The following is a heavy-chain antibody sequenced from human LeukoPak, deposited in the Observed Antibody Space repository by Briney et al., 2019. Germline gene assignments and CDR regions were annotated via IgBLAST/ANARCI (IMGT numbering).Heavy chain of an antibody. CDR3: ARAGHSGGNSLDY. J-gene: IGHJ4*02. D-gene: IGHD4-23*01. CDR2: IKQDGSEK. CDR1: GFTFSSYW. V-gene: IGHV3-7*01. Sequence: PGGSLRLSCAASGFTFSSYWMSWVRQAPGKGLEWVANIKQDGSEKYYVDSVKGRFTISRDNAKNSLYLQMNSLRAEDTAVYYCARAGHSGGNSLDYWGQGTLVTVSS.